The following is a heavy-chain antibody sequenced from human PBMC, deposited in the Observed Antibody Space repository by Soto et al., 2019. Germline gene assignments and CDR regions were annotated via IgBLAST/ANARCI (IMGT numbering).Heavy chain of an antibody. D-gene: IGHD5-18*01. Sequence: QVQLVQSGAEVKKPGSSVRVSCKASGGTFSSNAISWVRQAPGQGLEWMGGIIPIFGTANYAQKFQGRVTITADESTSTAYMELSSLRSEDTAVYYCAALPGRRDTAMVTAWGQGTLVTVSS. J-gene: IGHJ4*02. CDR1: GGTFSSNA. CDR3: AALPGRRDTAMVTA. CDR2: IIPIFGTA. V-gene: IGHV1-69*01.